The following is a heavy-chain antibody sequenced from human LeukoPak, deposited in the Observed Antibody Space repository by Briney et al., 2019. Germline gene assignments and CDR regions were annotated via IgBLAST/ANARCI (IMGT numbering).Heavy chain of an antibody. CDR1: GFPFSSYS. Sequence: GGSLRLSCAASGFPFSSYSMNWVRQAPGEGLEWVSYISSSRTTSYADSVKGRFTISRDNSKNTLYLQMNSLRAEDTAVYYCAKPKYSSGDFDYWGQGTLVTVSS. CDR3: AKPKYSSGDFDY. V-gene: IGHV3-48*01. CDR2: ISSSRTT. J-gene: IGHJ4*02. D-gene: IGHD6-19*01.